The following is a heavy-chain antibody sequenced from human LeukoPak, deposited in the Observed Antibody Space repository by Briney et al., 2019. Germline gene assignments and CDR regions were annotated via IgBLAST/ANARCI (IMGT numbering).Heavy chain of an antibody. D-gene: IGHD1-26*01. CDR1: GYIFTDYY. CDR3: ARDRWELPYYFDY. J-gene: IGHJ4*02. V-gene: IGHV1-46*01. Sequence: GASVRVSCKTSGYIFTDYYIHWVRQAPGQGLEWMGILNSSGGSTTYAQKFQGRITMIRDASTSTVYMELRSLRSEDTAVYYCARDRWELPYYFDYWGQGTLVTVSS. CDR2: LNSSGGST.